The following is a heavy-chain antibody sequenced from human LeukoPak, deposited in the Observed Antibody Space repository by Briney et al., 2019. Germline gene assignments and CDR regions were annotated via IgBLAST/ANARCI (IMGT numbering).Heavy chain of an antibody. J-gene: IGHJ4*02. CDR2: IYYSGST. CDR3: AKDTGRTRGQYGFDS. CDR1: GGSISSYY. D-gene: IGHD1-7*01. Sequence: SETLSLTCTVSGGSISSYYWSWIRQPPGKGLEWIGYIYYSGSTNYNPSLKSRVTISVDTSKNQFSLRLSSVTAADTAVYYCAKDTGRTRGQYGFDSWGQGSLVTVSS. V-gene: IGHV4-59*01.